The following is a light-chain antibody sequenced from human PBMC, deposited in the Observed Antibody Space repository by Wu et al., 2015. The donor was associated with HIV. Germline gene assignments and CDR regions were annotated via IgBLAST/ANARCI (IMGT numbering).Light chain of an antibody. CDR3: HQRTTWPPT. Sequence: EIVLTQSPGTLSLSPGERATLSCRASQSVTSNFLAWYQQKPGQAPRLLMYGASSRATGIPDRFSGSGSGTDFTLTISSLEPEDFAVYYCHQRTTWPPTFGLGTRLEIK. CDR2: GAS. J-gene: IGKJ1*01. CDR1: QSVTSNF. V-gene: IGKV3D-20*02.